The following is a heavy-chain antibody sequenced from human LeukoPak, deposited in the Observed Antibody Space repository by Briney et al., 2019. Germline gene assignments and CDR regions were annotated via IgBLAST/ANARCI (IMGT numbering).Heavy chain of an antibody. CDR2: ISNSGGST. D-gene: IGHD2-2*01. CDR3: ANRGKYCSSTSCLGSAQVDY. J-gene: IGHJ4*02. V-gene: IGHV3-23*01. CDR1: GFTFSSHA. Sequence: GGSLRLSCAASGFTFSSHAMSWVRQAPGKGLEWVSVISNSGGSTYYADSVKGRFTISRDNSKNTLYLQMNSLRAEDTAVYYCANRGKYCSSTSCLGSAQVDYWGQGTLVTVSS.